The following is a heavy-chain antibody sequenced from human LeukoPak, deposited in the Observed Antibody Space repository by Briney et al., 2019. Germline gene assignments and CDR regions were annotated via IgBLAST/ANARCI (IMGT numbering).Heavy chain of an antibody. J-gene: IGHJ5*02. CDR1: GGSISSYY. CDR3: VRGRYSSGWFKDKNWFDP. D-gene: IGHD6-19*01. Sequence: SETLSLTCTVSGGSISSYYWGWIRQPPGKGLEWIGSIYHSGSTYYNPSLKSRVTISVDTSKNQFSLKLSSVTAADTAVYYCVRGRYSSGWFKDKNWFDPWGQGIPVTVSS. V-gene: IGHV4-39*07. CDR2: IYHSGST.